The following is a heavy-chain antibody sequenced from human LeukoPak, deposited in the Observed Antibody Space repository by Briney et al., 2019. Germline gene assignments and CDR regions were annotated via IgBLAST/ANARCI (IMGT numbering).Heavy chain of an antibody. J-gene: IGHJ6*03. CDR2: IYHSGTT. Sequence: SETLSLTCAVSGGSISNSNWWSWVRQPPGKGLEWIGEIYHSGTTYYNPSLKSRVTISVDTSKNRFSLKLRSVAAADTAVYYCARHNYTHYYDSSGNYYYYHMDVWGKGTTVTVS. D-gene: IGHD3-22*01. V-gene: IGHV4-4*02. CDR3: ARHNYTHYYDSSGNYYYYHMDV. CDR1: GGSISNSNW.